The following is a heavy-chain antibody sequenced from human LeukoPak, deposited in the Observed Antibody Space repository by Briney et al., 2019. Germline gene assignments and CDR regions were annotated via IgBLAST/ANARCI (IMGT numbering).Heavy chain of an antibody. CDR2: ISSNSSYI. D-gene: IGHD3-16*01. CDR3: ARDHGGRNCDYVWGMMFFDY. CDR1: GFSFSSYS. J-gene: IGHJ4*02. Sequence: GGSLRLSCAASGFSFSSYSMNWVRQASGKGLEWVSSISSNSSYIYYADSVKGRFTISRDNAKNPLYLQMNSQRAEDTAVYYCARDHGGRNCDYVWGMMFFDYWGEGNPVT. V-gene: IGHV3-21*01.